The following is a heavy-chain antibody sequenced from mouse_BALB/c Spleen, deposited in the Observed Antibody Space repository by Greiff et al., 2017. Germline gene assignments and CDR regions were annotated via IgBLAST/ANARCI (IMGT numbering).Heavy chain of an antibody. CDR1: GFNIKDYY. J-gene: IGHJ4*01. V-gene: IGHV14-1*02. Sequence: EVKLQESGAELVRPGALVKLSCKASGFNIKDYYMHWVKQRPEQGLEWIGWIDPENGNTIYDPKFHGKASITADTSSNTAYLQLSSLTSEDTAVYYCALIYYDYYYAMDYWGQGTSVTVSS. CDR2: IDPENGNT. D-gene: IGHD2-4*01. CDR3: ALIYYDYYYAMDY.